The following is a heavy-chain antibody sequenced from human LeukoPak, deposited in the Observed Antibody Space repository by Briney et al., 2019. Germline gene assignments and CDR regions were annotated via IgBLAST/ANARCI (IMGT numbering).Heavy chain of an antibody. D-gene: IGHD1-26*01. CDR1: GFTFSSYA. Sequence: RSVGSLRLSCAASGFTFSSYAMSWVRQAPGKGLEWVSAISGSGGSTYSADSVKGRFTISRDNSKNTLYLQMNSLRAEDTAVYYCARSGGATDPFDYWGQGTLVTVSS. CDR2: ISGSGGST. J-gene: IGHJ4*02. V-gene: IGHV3-23*01. CDR3: ARSGGATDPFDY.